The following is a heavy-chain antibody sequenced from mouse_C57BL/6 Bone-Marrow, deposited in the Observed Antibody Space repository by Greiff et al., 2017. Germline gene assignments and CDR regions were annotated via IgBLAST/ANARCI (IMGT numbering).Heavy chain of an antibody. V-gene: IGHV5-15*01. Sequence: EVQGVESGGGLVQPGGSLKLSCAASGFTFSDYGMAWVRQAPRKGPEWVAFISNLAYSIYYADTVTGRFTISRENAKNTLYLEMSSLRSEDTAMYYCARALLSYWYFDVWGTGTTVTVSS. J-gene: IGHJ1*03. CDR1: GFTFSDYG. D-gene: IGHD1-1*01. CDR3: ARALLSYWYFDV. CDR2: ISNLAYSI.